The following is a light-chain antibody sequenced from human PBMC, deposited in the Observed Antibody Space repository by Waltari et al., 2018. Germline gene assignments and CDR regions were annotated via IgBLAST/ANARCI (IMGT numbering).Light chain of an antibody. J-gene: IGKJ2*01. Sequence: DMQMTQSPSTLSASVGDRVTITCRASQNINDWLAWYQQKPGKAPKLLLYRASSLESGVPSRFSGSGSGTEFTLTITSLQPDDFATYYCQQHNGYFDQGTKLEIK. CDR3: QQHNGY. CDR2: RAS. V-gene: IGKV1-5*03. CDR1: QNINDW.